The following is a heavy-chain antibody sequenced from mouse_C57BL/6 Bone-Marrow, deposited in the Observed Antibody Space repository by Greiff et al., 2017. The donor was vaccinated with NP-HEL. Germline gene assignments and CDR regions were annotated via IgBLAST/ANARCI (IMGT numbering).Heavy chain of an antibody. CDR1: GFNIKDYY. J-gene: IGHJ4*01. CDR2: IDPEDGET. CDR3: ANWGITTVVAPYAMDY. D-gene: IGHD1-1*01. Sequence: VQLKQSGAELVKPGASVKLSCTASGFNIKDYYMHWVKQRTEQGLEWIGRIDPEDGETKYAPKFQGKATITADTSSNTAYLQLSSLTSEDTAVYYCANWGITTVVAPYAMDYWGQGTSVTVSS. V-gene: IGHV14-2*01.